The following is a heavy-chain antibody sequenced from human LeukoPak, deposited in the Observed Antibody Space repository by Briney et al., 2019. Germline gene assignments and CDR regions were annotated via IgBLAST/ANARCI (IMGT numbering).Heavy chain of an antibody. CDR2: FDPEDGET. V-gene: IGHV1-24*01. J-gene: IGHJ4*02. CDR1: VSTLTELS. D-gene: IGHD5-24*01. CDR3: ATGDGYNPIYY. Sequence: ASVKVSCKVSVSTLTELSMHCVRQAPGKGLEWMGGFDPEDGETIYAQKFQGRVTMTEDTSTDTAYMELSSLRSEDTAVYYCATGDGYNPIYYWGQGTLVTVSS.